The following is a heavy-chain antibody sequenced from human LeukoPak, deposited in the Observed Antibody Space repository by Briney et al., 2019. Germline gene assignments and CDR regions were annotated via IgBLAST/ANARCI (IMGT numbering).Heavy chain of an antibody. CDR3: ARFGTSGSYFPLFDY. J-gene: IGHJ4*02. D-gene: IGHD1-26*01. CDR2: IYYSGST. Sequence: SETLSLTCTVSGGSISSYYWSWIRQPPGKGLEWIGYIYYSGSTNYNPSLKSRVTISVDTSKNQFSLKLSSVTAADTTVYYCARFGTSGSYFPLFDYWGQGTLVTVSS. V-gene: IGHV4-59*08. CDR1: GGSISSYY.